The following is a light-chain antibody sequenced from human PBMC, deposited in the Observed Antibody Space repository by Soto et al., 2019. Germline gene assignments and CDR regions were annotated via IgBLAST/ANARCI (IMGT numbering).Light chain of an antibody. CDR1: HIGSKS. V-gene: IGLV3-21*04. CDR3: QVWDTSSDPSWV. J-gene: IGLJ3*02. CDR2: YAS. Sequence: SYVLTQPPSVSVAPGKTARITCGGNHIGSKSVHWYQQRPGQAPVLVIYYASDRPSGIPERFSGSNSGNTATLTISRVEAGDEADYYCQVWDTSSDPSWVFGGGPKLTVL.